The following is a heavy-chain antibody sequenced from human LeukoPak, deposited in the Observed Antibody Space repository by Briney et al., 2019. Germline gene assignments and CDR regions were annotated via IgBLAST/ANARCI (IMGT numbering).Heavy chain of an antibody. J-gene: IGHJ4*02. Sequence: SQTLSLTCTVSGGSISSGSYYWSWIRQPAGKGLEWIGRIYTSGSTNYNPSLKSRVTISVDTSKNQFSLKLSSVTAADTAVYYCARGWGYYDSSGYVFDYWGQGTLVTVSS. CDR3: ARGWGYYDSSGYVFDY. CDR1: GGSISSGSYY. CDR2: IYTSGST. D-gene: IGHD3-22*01. V-gene: IGHV4-61*02.